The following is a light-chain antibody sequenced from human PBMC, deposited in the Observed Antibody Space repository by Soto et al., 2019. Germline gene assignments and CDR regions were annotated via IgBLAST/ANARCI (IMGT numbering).Light chain of an antibody. CDR2: KAS. CDR3: QPYNSYSEA. Sequence: DIQMTQSPSTLSGSVGDRVTITCRASQTISSWLAWYQQKPGKAPKLLIYKASTLKSGVPSRFSGSGSGTELTLTISSLQPDDFATYYCQPYNSYSEAFGQGTKVELK. V-gene: IGKV1-5*03. CDR1: QTISSW. J-gene: IGKJ1*01.